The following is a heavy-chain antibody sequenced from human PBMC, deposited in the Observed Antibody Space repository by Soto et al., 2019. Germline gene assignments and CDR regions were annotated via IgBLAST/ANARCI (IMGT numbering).Heavy chain of an antibody. D-gene: IGHD2-15*01. J-gene: IGHJ4*02. CDR1: GGSISSGGYY. CDR3: ARGGISTPYGHFDS. CDR2: IYYSGST. Sequence: QVQLQESGPGLVKPSQTLSLTCTVSGGSISSGGYYWSWIRQHQGKGLEWIGYIYYSGSTYYNPSLKNRLAISVDTSKNQLSLKLSSVTAADTAVYYCARGGISTPYGHFDSWGQGTLVTVSS. V-gene: IGHV4-31*03.